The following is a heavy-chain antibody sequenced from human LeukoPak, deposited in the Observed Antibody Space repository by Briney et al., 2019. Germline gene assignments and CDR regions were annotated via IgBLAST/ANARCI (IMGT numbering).Heavy chain of an antibody. CDR3: MRGSSGWTTP. CDR2: IRSKANGYAT. D-gene: IGHD6-19*01. CDR1: GFTFSGSA. J-gene: IGHJ5*02. V-gene: IGHV3-73*01. Sequence: GGSLRLSCAASGFTFSGSAMHWVRQASGKGLEWVGRIRSKANGYATAYAASVKGRFTISRDDSKNTAYLQMNSLKTEDTAVYYCMRGSSGWTTPWGQGTLVTVSS.